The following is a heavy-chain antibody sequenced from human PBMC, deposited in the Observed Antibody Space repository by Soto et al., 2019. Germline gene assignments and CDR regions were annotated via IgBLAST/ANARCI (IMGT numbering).Heavy chain of an antibody. Sequence: GGSLRLSCAASGFTFSSYSMNWVRQAPGKGLEWVSSISSSSSYIYYADSVKGRFTISRDNAKNSLYLQMNSLRAEDTAVYYCARDLVVPAAKNYYYYGMDVWGQGTTVTVSS. V-gene: IGHV3-21*01. D-gene: IGHD2-2*01. J-gene: IGHJ6*02. CDR1: GFTFSSYS. CDR3: ARDLVVPAAKNYYYYGMDV. CDR2: ISSSSSYI.